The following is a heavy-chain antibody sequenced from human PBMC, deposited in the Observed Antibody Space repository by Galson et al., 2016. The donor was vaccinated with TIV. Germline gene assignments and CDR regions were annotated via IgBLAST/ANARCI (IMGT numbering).Heavy chain of an antibody. CDR2: FYNGGT. V-gene: IGHV4-39*07. CDR1: GGSNTTRSYC. J-gene: IGHJ4*02. D-gene: IGHD5-12*01. Sequence: LTCDISGGSNTTRSYCWGWIRQPPGKGLEWLGSFYNGGTYYNPSLKSRLTLSVDTSKNQFSLRLRSVTAAETAVYYCARITRGDSGYGFRGRMKAVDYWGPGIMVTVSS. CDR3: ARITRGDSGYGFRGRMKAVDY.